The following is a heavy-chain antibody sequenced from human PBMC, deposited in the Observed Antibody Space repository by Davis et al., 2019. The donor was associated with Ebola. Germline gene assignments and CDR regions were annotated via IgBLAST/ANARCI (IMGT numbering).Heavy chain of an antibody. V-gene: IGHV3-30-3*01. Sequence: GESLKISCAASGFTFSSYAMHWVRQAPGKGLEWVAVISYDGSSKNYADSVKGRFTISRDNSKNTLYLQMNSLRAEDTTVYYCVRGRSGSQTLDYWGQGTLVIVSS. CDR1: GFTFSSYA. J-gene: IGHJ4*02. CDR2: ISYDGSSK. D-gene: IGHD3-10*01. CDR3: VRGRSGSQTLDY.